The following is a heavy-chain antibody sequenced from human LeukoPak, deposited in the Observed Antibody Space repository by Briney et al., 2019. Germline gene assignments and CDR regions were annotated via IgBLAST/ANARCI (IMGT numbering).Heavy chain of an antibody. CDR2: IHYIGNT. CDR3: ARVDSYGSQMSWFDP. Sequence: SETLSLTCTVSGDSINNYYWTWIRQSPGKGLEWIGYIHYIGNTNYNPSLKNRVAISVDTSKNQFSLKLSSVTAADTAVYYCARVDSYGSQMSWFDPWGQGTLVTVSS. J-gene: IGHJ5*02. CDR1: GDSINNYY. V-gene: IGHV4-59*01. D-gene: IGHD5-18*01.